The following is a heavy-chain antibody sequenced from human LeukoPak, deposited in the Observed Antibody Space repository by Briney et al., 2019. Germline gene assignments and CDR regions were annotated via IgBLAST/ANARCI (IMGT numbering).Heavy chain of an antibody. V-gene: IGHV1-18*04. CDR3: AREKLRGWYFDL. CDR2: ISAYNGNT. J-gene: IGHJ2*01. CDR1: GYTFTGYY. Sequence: ASVKVSCKASGYTFTGYYIHWMRQAPGQGLEWMGWISAYNGNTNYAQKLQGRVTMTTDTSTSTAYMELRSLRSDDTAVYYCAREKLRGWYFDLWGRGTLVTVSS. D-gene: IGHD1-7*01.